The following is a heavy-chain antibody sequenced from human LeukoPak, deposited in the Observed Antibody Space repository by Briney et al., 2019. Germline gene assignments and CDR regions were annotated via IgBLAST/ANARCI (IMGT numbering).Heavy chain of an antibody. Sequence: PSETLSLTCTVSGYSISNGYYWGWIRQPPGKGLEWIGNIYHSGSTYYNPSLESRVTISVDTSKNQSSLKLSSVTAADTAVYYCARALYSSSWLYAFDIWGQGTMVTVSS. CDR1: GYSISNGYY. V-gene: IGHV4-38-2*02. CDR2: IYHSGST. D-gene: IGHD6-13*01. J-gene: IGHJ3*02. CDR3: ARALYSSSWLYAFDI.